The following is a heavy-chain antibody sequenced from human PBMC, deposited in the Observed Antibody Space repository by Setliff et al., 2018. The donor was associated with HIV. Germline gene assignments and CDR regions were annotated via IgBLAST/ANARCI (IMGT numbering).Heavy chain of an antibody. V-gene: IGHV1-18*01. Sequence: GASVKVSCKASGYTFTSYGISWVRQAPGQGLEWMGWISAYNGSTTYAQKFQGRVTMTRDTSTSTVYMELSSLRSEDTAMYYCARGEGYCSGGSCGNYGMDVWGQGTTVTVSS. CDR3: ARGEGYCSGGSCGNYGMDV. CDR1: GYTFTSYG. CDR2: ISAYNGST. J-gene: IGHJ6*02. D-gene: IGHD2-15*01.